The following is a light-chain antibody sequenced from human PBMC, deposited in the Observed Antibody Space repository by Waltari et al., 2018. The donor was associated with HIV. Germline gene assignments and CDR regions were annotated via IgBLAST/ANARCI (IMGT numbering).Light chain of an antibody. V-gene: IGLV2-11*01. CDR3: CSYAGSYTLRV. J-gene: IGLJ2*01. CDR2: DVS. Sequence: QSALTQPRSVSGSPGQSVTISCTVTSSDVGAYNYVSWYQQHPGKAPKLMIYDVSKRPSGVPDRFSGSKSGNTASLTISGLQAEDEADYYCCSYAGSYTLRVFGGGTKLTVL. CDR1: SSDVGAYNY.